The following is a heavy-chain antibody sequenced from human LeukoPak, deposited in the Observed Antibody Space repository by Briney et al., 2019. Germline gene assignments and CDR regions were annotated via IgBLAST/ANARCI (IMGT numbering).Heavy chain of an antibody. CDR1: GGSFSGYY. CDR2: IYYSGST. Sequence: PSETLSLTCAVYGGSFSGYYWSWIRQPPGKGLEWIGYIYYSGSTNYNPSLKSRVTISVDTSKNQFSLKLSSVTAADTAVYYCARSSGSYFFDYWGQGTLVTVSS. D-gene: IGHD1-26*01. CDR3: ARSSGSYFFDY. V-gene: IGHV4-59*01. J-gene: IGHJ4*02.